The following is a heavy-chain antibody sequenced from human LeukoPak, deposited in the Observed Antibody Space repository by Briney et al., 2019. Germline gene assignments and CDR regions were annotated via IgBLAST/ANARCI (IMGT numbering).Heavy chain of an antibody. CDR2: ISYSGST. CDR3: ARDQYHELFDY. CDR1: GASITSGGYY. J-gene: IGHJ4*02. D-gene: IGHD2-2*01. V-gene: IGHV4-31*03. Sequence: PSETLSLTCTVSGASITSGGYYWSWIRQHPGKGLEWIGYISYSGSTYYNPSLKSRVTISVDTSKNQFSLKLSSVTAADTAVYYCARDQYHELFDYWGQGTLVAVPS.